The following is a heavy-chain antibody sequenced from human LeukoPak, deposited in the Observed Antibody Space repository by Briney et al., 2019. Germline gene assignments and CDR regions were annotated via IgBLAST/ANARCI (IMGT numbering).Heavy chain of an antibody. CDR2: ISAYNGNT. CDR1: GYTFTSYG. Sequence: ASVKVSCKASGYTFTSYGISWVRQAPGQGLEWMGWISAYNGNTNYAQKLQGRVTVTTDTSTSTAYMELRSLRSDDTAVYYCARDRWFGELLSIRTNDYWGQGTLVTVSS. D-gene: IGHD3-10*01. CDR3: ARDRWFGELLSIRTNDY. J-gene: IGHJ4*02. V-gene: IGHV1-18*01.